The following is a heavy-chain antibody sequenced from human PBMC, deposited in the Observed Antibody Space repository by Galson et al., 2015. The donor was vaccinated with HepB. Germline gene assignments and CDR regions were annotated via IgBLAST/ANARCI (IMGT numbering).Heavy chain of an antibody. CDR3: ATHRSWDGGAFDI. D-gene: IGHD6-13*01. CDR2: FDPEDGET. Sequence: SVKVSCKVSGYTLTELSMHWVRQAPGKGLEWMGGFDPEDGETIYAQKFQGRVTMTEDTSTDTAYMELSSLRSEDTAVYYCATHRSWDGGAFDIWGQVTMVTVSS. V-gene: IGHV1-24*01. J-gene: IGHJ3*02. CDR1: GYTLTELS.